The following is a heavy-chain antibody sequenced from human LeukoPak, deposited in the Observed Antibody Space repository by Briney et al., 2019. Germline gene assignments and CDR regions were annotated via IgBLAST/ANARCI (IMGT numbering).Heavy chain of an antibody. J-gene: IGHJ4*02. Sequence: SETLSLTCTVSGGSISSSSYYWGWIRQPPGKGLEWIGSIYYSGSTYYNPSLKSRVTISVDTSKNQFSLKLSSVTAADTAVYYCAKIYQDSCAYHCAPDYWGQGTLATVSS. D-gene: IGHD3-22*01. CDR2: IYYSGST. CDR3: AKIYQDSCAYHCAPDY. V-gene: IGHV4-39*07. CDR1: GGSISSSSYY.